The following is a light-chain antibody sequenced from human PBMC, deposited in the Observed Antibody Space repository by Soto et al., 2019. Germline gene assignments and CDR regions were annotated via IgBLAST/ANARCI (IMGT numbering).Light chain of an antibody. Sequence: ERVVTQSPASLSVSPGERVTLSCRAGQGVTTNFAWYQQKSGQSPRLLIYDVSTRATGVPARFSGTGSETDFTLTISGLQSEDSAVYFCQQYNNWPFSFGQGTRLEI. CDR1: QGVTTN. J-gene: IGKJ5*01. CDR3: QQYNNWPFS. CDR2: DVS. V-gene: IGKV3-15*01.